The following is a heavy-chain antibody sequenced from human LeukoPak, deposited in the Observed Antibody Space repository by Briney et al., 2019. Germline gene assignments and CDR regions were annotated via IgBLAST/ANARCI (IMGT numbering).Heavy chain of an antibody. CDR2: IYNSGST. Sequence: SETLSLTCAVSGGSISSGGYSWNWIRQPPGKGLEWIGYIYNSGSTSYNPSLKSRVTISVDTSKNQFSLKLSSVTAADTAVYYCARGGTIFGVVIIDGYYFDYWGQGTLVTVSS. J-gene: IGHJ4*02. V-gene: IGHV4-30-4*07. D-gene: IGHD3-3*01. CDR1: GGSISSGGYS. CDR3: ARGGTIFGVVIIDGYYFDY.